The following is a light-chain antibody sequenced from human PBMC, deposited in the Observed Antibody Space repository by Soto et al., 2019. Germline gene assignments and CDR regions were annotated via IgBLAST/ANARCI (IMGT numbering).Light chain of an antibody. CDR2: GAS. V-gene: IGKV3-20*01. J-gene: IGKJ1*01. CDR3: QQYGSSPGT. Sequence: EMGLTQSPGTLSLSPGERATLSCRASQSVSNRYLAWYQQKPGQAPRLIIFGASSRATGFPDRFSGSGAGTDFTLTISRLEPEDFAVYYCQQYGSSPGTFGQGTKVEIK. CDR1: QSVSNRY.